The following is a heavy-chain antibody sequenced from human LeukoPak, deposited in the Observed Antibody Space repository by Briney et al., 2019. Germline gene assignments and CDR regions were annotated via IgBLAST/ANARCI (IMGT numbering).Heavy chain of an antibody. J-gene: IGHJ6*02. CDR3: ASDVVVVPAAIHYGMDV. CDR2: INHSGGT. D-gene: IGHD2-2*01. CDR1: GGSFSDYF. Sequence: MPSETLSLTCAVYGGSFSDYFWGWIRQPPGKGLEWIGEINHSGGTYYNPSLKSRVTISVDTSKNQFSLNLSSVTAADTAVYYCASDVVVVPAAIHYGMDVWGQGTTVTVSS. V-gene: IGHV4-34*01.